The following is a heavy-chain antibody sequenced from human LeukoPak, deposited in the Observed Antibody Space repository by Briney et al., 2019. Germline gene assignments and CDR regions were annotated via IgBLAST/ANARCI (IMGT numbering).Heavy chain of an antibody. CDR3: AKGAASRGYTYVAN. CDR1: AFTFRSYA. CDR2: ISGSGGST. J-gene: IGHJ4*02. D-gene: IGHD5-18*01. V-gene: IGHV3-23*01. Sequence: GGSVRLSCAASAFTFRSYAMIWVRQAPGKGLEWVSGISGSGGSTYYSDSAKGRFTISRDNSNNTLYLQMNSLRAEDTAVYYCAKGAASRGYTYVANWGQGTLVTVSS.